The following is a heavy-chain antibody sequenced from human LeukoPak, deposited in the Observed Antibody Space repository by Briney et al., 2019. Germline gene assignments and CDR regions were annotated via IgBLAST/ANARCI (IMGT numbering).Heavy chain of an antibody. CDR1: GFTFSNYW. Sequence: QPGGSLILSCAASGFTFSNYWMTWVRQAPGKGLEWVANIKQDGSEKYYVDSVKGRFTISRDNAKNSLYLQMNSLRAEDTAVYYCARSTYGGYDYFDYWGQGTLVTVSS. D-gene: IGHD5-12*01. V-gene: IGHV3-7*04. J-gene: IGHJ4*02. CDR3: ARSTYGGYDYFDY. CDR2: IKQDGSEK.